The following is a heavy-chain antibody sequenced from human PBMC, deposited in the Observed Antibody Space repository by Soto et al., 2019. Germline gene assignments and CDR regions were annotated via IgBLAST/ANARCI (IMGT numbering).Heavy chain of an antibody. J-gene: IGHJ4*02. CDR3: ARGARGRYYDSSCYYFLY. Sequence: QVQLVQSGAEVRKPGSSVKVSCKTSGGTFSGYSISWVRQAPGQGLEWMGGIIPIFDSPNYAQKLQGRVTISADESTRTVYMELRSLRSEDTAVYYCARGARGRYYDSSCYYFLYWGQGTLVTVSS. CDR1: GGTFSGYS. D-gene: IGHD3-22*01. CDR2: IIPIFDSP. V-gene: IGHV1-69*01.